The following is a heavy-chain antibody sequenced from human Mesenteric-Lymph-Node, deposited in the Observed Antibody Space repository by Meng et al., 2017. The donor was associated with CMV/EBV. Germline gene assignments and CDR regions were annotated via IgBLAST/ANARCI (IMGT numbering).Heavy chain of an antibody. CDR1: GFSVSTAW. J-gene: IGHJ4*02. CDR2: IKSETAGGTT. V-gene: IGHV3-15*01. CDR3: TIGYFDY. Sequence: GGSLRLSCAASGFSVSTAWVSWVRQAPGKGLEWVGRIKSETAGGTTDPAAPVKGRFTISRDNSKNTVYLEMNSLKTEDTAVYYCTIGYFDYWGQGTLVTSPQ.